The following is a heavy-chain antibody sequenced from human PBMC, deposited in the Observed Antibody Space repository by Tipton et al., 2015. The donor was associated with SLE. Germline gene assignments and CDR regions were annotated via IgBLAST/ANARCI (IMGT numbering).Heavy chain of an antibody. V-gene: IGHV3-30*03. J-gene: IGHJ6*02. D-gene: IGHD2-15*01. Sequence: SLRLSCAASGFTFSSYWMHWVRQAPGKGLEWVAVISYDGSDKYYADSVKGRFTISRDNSKNTLYLQMNSLRAEDTSVYYCVRELPSYGMDGWGQGTTVTVSS. CDR1: GFTFSSYW. CDR2: ISYDGSDK. CDR3: VRELPSYGMDG.